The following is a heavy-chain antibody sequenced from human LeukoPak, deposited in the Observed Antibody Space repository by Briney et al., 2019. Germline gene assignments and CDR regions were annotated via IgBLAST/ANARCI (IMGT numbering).Heavy chain of an antibody. CDR2: MRSKSYGGPP. V-gene: IGHV3-49*04. D-gene: IGHD3-9*01. CDR1: GFTFGDSG. J-gene: IGHJ3*02. CDR3: TRDLGFYDILTGYPDDAFDI. Sequence: PGGSLRLSCTGSGFTFGDSGINWVRQAPGKGLEWVGFMRSKSYGGPPQYAASVRGRFTISRDDSKSIAYLQMNSLEIEDTALYYCTRDLGFYDILTGYPDDAFDIWGQGTMVTVSS.